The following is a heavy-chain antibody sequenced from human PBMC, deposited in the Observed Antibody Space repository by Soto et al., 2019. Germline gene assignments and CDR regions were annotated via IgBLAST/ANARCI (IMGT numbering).Heavy chain of an antibody. D-gene: IGHD6-13*01. V-gene: IGHV1-69*01. CDR1: GDLFNNYA. J-gene: IGHJ4*02. CDR2: ISPLFSTT. CDR3: AASSSVAAAGYFKF. Sequence: QVQLVQSGAEVKEPGSSVKVSCKATGDLFNNYAFNWVRQAPGQGLEWMGRISPLFSTTNYAQKFQGRVAIGEDQLTTIVYQEVSNVETEDTAMYYCAASSSVAAAGYFKFWGQGTLVTVS.